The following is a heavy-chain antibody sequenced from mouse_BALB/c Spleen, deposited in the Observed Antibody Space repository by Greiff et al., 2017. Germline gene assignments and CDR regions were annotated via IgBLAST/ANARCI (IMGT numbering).Heavy chain of an antibody. CDR2: INPGSGGT. J-gene: IGHJ2*01. V-gene: IGHV1-54*01. CDR3: ARKGHYDYDRKDY. CDR1: GYAFTNYL. D-gene: IGHD2-4*01. Sequence: QVQLQQSGAELVRPGTSVKVSCKASGYAFTNYLIEWVKQRPGQGLEWIGVINPGSGGTNYNEKFKGKATLTADKSSSTAYMQLSSLTSDDSAVYFCARKGHYDYDRKDYWGQGTTLTVSS.